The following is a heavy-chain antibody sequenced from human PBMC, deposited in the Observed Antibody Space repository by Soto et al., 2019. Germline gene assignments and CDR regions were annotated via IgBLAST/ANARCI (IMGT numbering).Heavy chain of an antibody. CDR3: ARGIFGSWTDNDY. Sequence: EVPLVESGGGLVQPGGSLRLSCAASGFTFSGSWMHWVRQAPGKGLVWVSRINGAGSGTSYADFVKGRFTISRDDAKNTLFLQMNGLRAEDTAVDYCARGIFGSWTDNDYWGQGTLVTVSS. J-gene: IGHJ4*02. V-gene: IGHV3-74*01. CDR1: GFTFSGSW. D-gene: IGHD3-3*01. CDR2: INGAGSGT.